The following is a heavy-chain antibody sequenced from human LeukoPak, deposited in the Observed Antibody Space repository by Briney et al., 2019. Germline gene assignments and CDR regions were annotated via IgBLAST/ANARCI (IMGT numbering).Heavy chain of an antibody. V-gene: IGHV1-46*01. CDR3: ARDRGIQLWLL. CDR1: GYTFTSNY. CDR2: IYPRDGST. D-gene: IGHD5-18*01. Sequence: GASVKVSCKASGYTFTSNYIHWVRQAPGRGLEWMGMIYPRDGSTSYAQKLQGRVTMTTDTSTSTAYMELRSLRSDDTAVYYCARDRGIQLWLLWGQGTMVTVSS. J-gene: IGHJ3*01.